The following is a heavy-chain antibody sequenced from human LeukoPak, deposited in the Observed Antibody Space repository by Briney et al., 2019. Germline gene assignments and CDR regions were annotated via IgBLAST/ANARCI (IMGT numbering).Heavy chain of an antibody. CDR3: ASALRPSDYDFWSGYYTRALQPFDY. CDR1: GGTFSSYA. V-gene: IGHV1-69*13. J-gene: IGHJ4*02. CDR2: IIPIFGTA. Sequence: ASVKVSCKASGGTFSSYAISWVRQAPGQGLEWMGGIIPIFGTANYAQKFQGRVTITADESTSTAYMELSSLRSEDTAVYYCASALRPSDYDFWSGYYTRALQPFDYWGQGTLVTVSS. D-gene: IGHD3-3*01.